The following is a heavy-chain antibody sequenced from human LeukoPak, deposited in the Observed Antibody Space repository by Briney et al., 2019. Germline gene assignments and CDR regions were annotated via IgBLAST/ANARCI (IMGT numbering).Heavy chain of an antibody. D-gene: IGHD2-15*01. Sequence: GGSLRLSCAASGFTFSSYGMHWVRQAPGKGLEWVAFIRYDGSNKYYADSVKGRFTISRDNSKNTLYLQMNSLRAEDTAVYYCAKDVLRYCSGGSCYGGVNYFDYWGQGTLVTVSS. CDR1: GFTFSSYG. CDR3: AKDVLRYCSGGSCYGGVNYFDY. CDR2: IRYDGSNK. V-gene: IGHV3-30*02. J-gene: IGHJ4*02.